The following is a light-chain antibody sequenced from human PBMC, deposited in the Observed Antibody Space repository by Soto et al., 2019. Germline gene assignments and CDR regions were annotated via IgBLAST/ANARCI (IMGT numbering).Light chain of an antibody. CDR1: SSNIGAGYD. CDR2: GNS. CDR3: QSYDSSLSGSV. Sequence: QSVLTXPPSXXXXXGQRVTISCTGSSSNIGAGYDVHWYQQLPGTAPKLLIYGNSNRPSGVPDRFSGSKSGTSASLAITGLQAEDEADYYCQSYDSSLSGSVFGGGTKLTVL. V-gene: IGLV1-40*01. J-gene: IGLJ2*01.